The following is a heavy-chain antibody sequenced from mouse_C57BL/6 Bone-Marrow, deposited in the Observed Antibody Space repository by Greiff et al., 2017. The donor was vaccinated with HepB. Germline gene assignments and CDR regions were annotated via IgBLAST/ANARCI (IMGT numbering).Heavy chain of an antibody. CDR2: IYPGDGDT. D-gene: IGHD2-3*01. Sequence: QVQLQQSGPELVKPGASVKISCKASGYAFSSSWMNWVKQRPGKGLEWIGRIYPGDGDTNYNGKFKGKATLTADKSSSTAYMQLSSLTSEDSAVYFCARCVYDGYYVSFAYWGQGTLVTVSA. J-gene: IGHJ3*01. V-gene: IGHV1-82*01. CDR3: ARCVYDGYYVSFAY. CDR1: GYAFSSSW.